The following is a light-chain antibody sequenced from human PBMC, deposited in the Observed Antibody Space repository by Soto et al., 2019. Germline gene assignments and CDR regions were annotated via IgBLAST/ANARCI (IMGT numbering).Light chain of an antibody. V-gene: IGKV3-20*01. CDR1: QSVSSSY. J-gene: IGKJ3*01. CDR2: GAS. Sequence: EIVLTQSPGTLSLSPGERATLSCRASQSVSSSYLAWYQQKPGQAPRLLIYGASSRATGIPDRFSGSGSGTDFNLTISRLEPEDFAVYYCQQYGSSFGPGTKVDIK. CDR3: QQYGSS.